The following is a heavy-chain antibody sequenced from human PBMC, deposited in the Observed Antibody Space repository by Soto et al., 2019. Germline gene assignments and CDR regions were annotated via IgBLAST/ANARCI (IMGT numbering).Heavy chain of an antibody. CDR3: ARGSPVPDDLHYGVDV. J-gene: IGHJ6*02. CDR2: IKQEGSET. Sequence: DVQLVESGGGLVQPGGSLRLSCAASAFTFSSYWMSWVRQAPGRGLEWVANIKQEGSETSYVDSVKGRFTISRDNAKNSLYLQMNSLRAEDAAVYYCARGSPVPDDLHYGVDVWGQGTTVTVSS. V-gene: IGHV3-7*03. CDR1: AFTFSSYW. D-gene: IGHD3-3*01.